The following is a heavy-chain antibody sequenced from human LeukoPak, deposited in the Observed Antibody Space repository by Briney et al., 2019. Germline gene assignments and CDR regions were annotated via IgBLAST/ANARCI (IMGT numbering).Heavy chain of an antibody. CDR2: ISTSGTNI. D-gene: IGHD3-16*01. Sequence: GGSLRLSCAASGFTFSSYWMHWVRQAPGRGLEWVSYISTSGTNIYYADSVKGRFTISRDNAKNSLFLQMNSLRAEDTAVYYCARGHYGLDYWGQGSLVTVSS. CDR1: GFTFSSYW. J-gene: IGHJ4*02. CDR3: ARGHYGLDY. V-gene: IGHV3-48*04.